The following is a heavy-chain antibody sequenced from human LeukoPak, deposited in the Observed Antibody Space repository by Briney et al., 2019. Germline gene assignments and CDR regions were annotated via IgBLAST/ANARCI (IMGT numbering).Heavy chain of an antibody. V-gene: IGHV4-59*08. CDR2: IYYSGSY. Sequence: PSETLSLTCTVSGGSLSRYYRSWSRQPPGKGLEWIWYIYYSGSYNYNPSLKSLVTISVDASKNQFSLKLSSVTAADTAVYYCARHHQVSGYFSSTSCRDWFDPWGQGTLVTVSS. CDR1: GGSLSRYY. CDR3: ARHHQVSGYFSSTSCRDWFDP. J-gene: IGHJ5*02. D-gene: IGHD2-2*01.